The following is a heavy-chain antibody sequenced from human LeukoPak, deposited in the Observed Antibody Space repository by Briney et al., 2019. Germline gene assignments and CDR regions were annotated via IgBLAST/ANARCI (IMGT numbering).Heavy chain of an antibody. CDR2: ISAYNGNT. CDR1: GYTFTSYG. Sequence: GASVKVSCKASGYTFTSYGISWVRQAPGQGVEWMGWISAYNGNTNYAQKLQGRVTMTTDTSTSTAYMELRSLRSDDTAVYYCARSYYDILTGAPNAFDIWGQGTMVTVSS. V-gene: IGHV1-18*01. J-gene: IGHJ3*02. CDR3: ARSYYDILTGAPNAFDI. D-gene: IGHD3-9*01.